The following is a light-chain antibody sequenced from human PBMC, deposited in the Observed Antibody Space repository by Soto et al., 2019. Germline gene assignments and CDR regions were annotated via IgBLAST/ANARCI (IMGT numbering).Light chain of an antibody. CDR2: DAS. V-gene: IGKV3D-15*01. J-gene: IGKJ4*01. CDR3: QKYNNWPLT. CDR1: QSISRT. Sequence: EIVLTQSPDTLSVSPGERATLSCRASQSISRTLAWYQQKSGQPPRLLIYDASTRATGFPDRFSGSGSGTEFTLTISSLQSEDFAVYYCQKYNNWPLTFGGGTKV.